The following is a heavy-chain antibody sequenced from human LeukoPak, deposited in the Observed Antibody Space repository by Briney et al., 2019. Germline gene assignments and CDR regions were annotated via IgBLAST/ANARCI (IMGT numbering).Heavy chain of an antibody. CDR1: GFIFSNYG. V-gene: IGHV3-30*02. D-gene: IGHD3-22*01. CDR2: IRYDGSNK. Sequence: GGSLRLSCAASGFIFSNYGMHWVRQAPGKGLEWVAFIRYDGSNKHYADSVKGRFTISRDNSKDTLYLQMNSLSAEDTAMYYCAYYGALGQGTLVTVSS. CDR3: AYYGA. J-gene: IGHJ5*02.